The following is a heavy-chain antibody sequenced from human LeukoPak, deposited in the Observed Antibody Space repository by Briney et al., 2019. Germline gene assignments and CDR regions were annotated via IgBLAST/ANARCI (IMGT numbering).Heavy chain of an antibody. CDR2: ISGSGGST. V-gene: IGHV3-23*01. D-gene: IGHD6-13*01. CDR1: GFTFDDYA. CDR3: AKDWAAAED. J-gene: IGHJ4*02. Sequence: GGSLRLSCAASGFTFDDYAMHWVRQAPGKGLEWVSGISGSGGSTYYADSVKGRFTISRDNSKNTLYLQMNSLRAEDTAVYYCAKDWAAAEDWGQGTLVTVSS.